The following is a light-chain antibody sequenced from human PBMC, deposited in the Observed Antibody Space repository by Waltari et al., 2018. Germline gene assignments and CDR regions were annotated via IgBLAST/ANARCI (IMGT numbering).Light chain of an antibody. CDR1: QGVGSS. V-gene: IGKV3-11*01. CDR3: QQRSSWPIT. Sequence: IVLTQYPAALSLSPGERATLFCRASQGVGSSLGWYQQKPCQDPRLLIYDASSRATGIPDRFGGSGSGTDFSLTISSLEPEDFAVYYCQQRSSWPITFGQGTRLEI. CDR2: DAS. J-gene: IGKJ5*01.